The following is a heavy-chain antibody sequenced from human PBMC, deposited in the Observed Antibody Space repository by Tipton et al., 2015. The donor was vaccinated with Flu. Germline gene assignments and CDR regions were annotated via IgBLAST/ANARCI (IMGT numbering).Heavy chain of an antibody. D-gene: IGHD2-2*02. CDR1: GSTW. Sequence: AQLVQSGAEGRKAGESLKISCKGSGSTWIGWVRQLPGKGLEWIGMIYLGDSDTRYSPSFQGRVTISAGSSTSTAYLQWSSLRTSDTAMYFCATPPYTYAAFDVWGQGTLVTVSS. CDR3: ATPPYTYAAFDV. CDR2: IYLGDSDT. V-gene: IGHV5-51*01. J-gene: IGHJ3*01.